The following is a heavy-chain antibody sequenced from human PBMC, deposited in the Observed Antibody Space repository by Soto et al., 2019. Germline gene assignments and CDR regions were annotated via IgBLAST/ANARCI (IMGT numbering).Heavy chain of an antibody. D-gene: IGHD3-3*01. CDR3: HLYYDFWSGYSSSRDY. V-gene: IGHV4-39*01. Sequence: SETLSLTCTVSGGSISSSSYYWGWIRQPPGKGLEWIGSIYYSGSTYYNPSLKSRVTISVDTSKNQFSLKLSSVTAADTAVYYCHLYYDFWSGYSSSRDYWGQGTLVTVSS. CDR1: GGSISSSSYY. CDR2: IYYSGST. J-gene: IGHJ4*02.